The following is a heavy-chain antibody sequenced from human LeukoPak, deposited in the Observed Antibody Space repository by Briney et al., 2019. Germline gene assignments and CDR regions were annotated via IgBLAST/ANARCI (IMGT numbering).Heavy chain of an antibody. V-gene: IGHV1-69*04. J-gene: IGHJ4*02. D-gene: IGHD3-22*01. Sequence: SVKVSCKASGGTFSSYAISWVRQAPGQGLEWMGRIIPIFGIANYAQKFQGRVTITADKSTSTAYMELSSLRSEDTAVYYCARAVYDSRGYYLWGWGQGTLVTVSS. CDR3: ARAVYDSRGYYLWG. CDR1: GGTFSSYA. CDR2: IIPIFGIA.